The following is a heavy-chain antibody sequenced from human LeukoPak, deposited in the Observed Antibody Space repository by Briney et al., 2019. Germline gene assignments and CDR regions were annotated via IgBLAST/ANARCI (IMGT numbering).Heavy chain of an antibody. Sequence: GASVKVSCKASGYTFTDYFMNWVRQAPGQGLEWMGWINPKSSCTVYAQKFQGRVTMTRDTSSSTAYMELSRLRFEDTAVYYCARGRKPWGCSSTSCYAGWELLDYYYYYTDVWGKGTTVTISS. V-gene: IGHV1-2*02. CDR2: INPKSSCT. CDR3: ARGRKPWGCSSTSCYAGWELLDYYYYYTDV. CDR1: GYTFTDYF. J-gene: IGHJ6*03. D-gene: IGHD2-2*01.